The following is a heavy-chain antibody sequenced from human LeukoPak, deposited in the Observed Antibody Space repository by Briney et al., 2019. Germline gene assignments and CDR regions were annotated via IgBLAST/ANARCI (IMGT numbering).Heavy chain of an antibody. CDR3: ARPLDSSNNYFDY. V-gene: IGHV3-21*01. D-gene: IGHD6-13*01. Sequence: GGSLRLSCAASGFTFSRNAMNWVRQTPGKGLQWVSFISSSSNYMSYADSVKGRFTISRDNAKNSLYLQMNSLRAEDTAVYYCARPLDSSNNYFDYWGQGTLVTVSA. CDR2: ISSSSNYM. CDR1: GFTFSRNA. J-gene: IGHJ4*02.